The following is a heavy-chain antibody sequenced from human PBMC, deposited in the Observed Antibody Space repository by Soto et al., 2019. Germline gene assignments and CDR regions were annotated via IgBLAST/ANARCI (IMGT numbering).Heavy chain of an antibody. CDR2: VYYTGIT. J-gene: IGHJ4*02. CDR1: GDSMTRHY. CDR3: ARTARLLDS. V-gene: IGHV4-59*07. Sequence: SDTLSLTCTVSGDSMTRHYWSWVRQPPGKGLECIGYVYYTGITNVNPSLKSRVTVSMDTSKNQFSLKMRSVTAADTAIYSCARTARLLDSWGQGLLVTVSS. D-gene: IGHD6-6*01.